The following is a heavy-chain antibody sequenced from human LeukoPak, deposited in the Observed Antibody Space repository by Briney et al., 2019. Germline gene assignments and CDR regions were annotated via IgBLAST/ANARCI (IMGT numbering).Heavy chain of an antibody. CDR1: GFMFNTYS. CDR2: IKSSSDTI. Sequence: GGSLRLSCAASGFMFNTYSMNWVRQAPGKGLEWVSYIKSSSDTIYYADSVKGRFTISRDNAKNSLYLQMNSLRDEDTAVYFCVRSLEFDYWGQGALVTVSS. V-gene: IGHV3-48*02. J-gene: IGHJ4*02. CDR3: VRSLEFDY. D-gene: IGHD3-3*01.